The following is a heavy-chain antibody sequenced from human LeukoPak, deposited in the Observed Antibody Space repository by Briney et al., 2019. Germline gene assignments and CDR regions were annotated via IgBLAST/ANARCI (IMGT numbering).Heavy chain of an antibody. Sequence: GGSLRLSCAASGFTFDDYGMSWVRQAPGKGLEWVSGINWNGGSTGYADSVKGRLTISRDNAKNSLYLQMNSLRAEDTALYYCAREPYDFWSGYYSLNYYYYYMDVWGKGTTVTVSS. V-gene: IGHV3-20*04. CDR3: AREPYDFWSGYYSLNYYYYYMDV. CDR1: GFTFDDYG. D-gene: IGHD3-3*01. J-gene: IGHJ6*03. CDR2: INWNGGST.